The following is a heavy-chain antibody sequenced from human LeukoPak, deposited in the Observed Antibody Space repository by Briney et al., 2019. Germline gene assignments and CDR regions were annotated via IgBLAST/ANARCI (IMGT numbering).Heavy chain of an antibody. CDR1: GFTFSSYA. CDR3: VRVPGCSSTSCSYYFDY. Sequence: GGSLRLSCSASGFTFSSYAMHWVRQAPGKGLEYVSAISSNGGSTYYADSVKGRFTISRDNSKNTLYLQMSSLRAEDTAVYYCVRVPGCSSTSCSYYFDYWGQGTLVTVSS. V-gene: IGHV3-64D*06. CDR2: ISSNGGST. D-gene: IGHD2-2*01. J-gene: IGHJ4*02.